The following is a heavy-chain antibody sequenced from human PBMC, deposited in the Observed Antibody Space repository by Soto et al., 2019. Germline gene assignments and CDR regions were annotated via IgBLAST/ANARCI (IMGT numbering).Heavy chain of an antibody. CDR3: AKDRTGAGVRGYFDY. V-gene: IGHV3-30*18. CDR2: ISYDGSNK. D-gene: IGHD3-10*01. CDR1: GFTFSSYG. J-gene: IGHJ4*02. Sequence: QVQLVESGGGVVQPGKSLRLSCAGSGFTFSSYGMDWVRQAPGKGLEWVAVISYDGSNKYYADSVKGRFTISRDNSKNTLYLQMSSVRADDTAVYYCAKDRTGAGVRGYFDYWGQGTLVTVSS.